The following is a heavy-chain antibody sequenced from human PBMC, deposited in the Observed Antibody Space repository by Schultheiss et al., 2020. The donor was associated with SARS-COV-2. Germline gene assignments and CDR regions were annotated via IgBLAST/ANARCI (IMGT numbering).Heavy chain of an antibody. V-gene: IGHV4-61*05. CDR1: GGSISSSTYY. Sequence: SETLSLTCTVSGGSISSSTYYWGWIRQPPGKGLEWIGYIYYSGSTNYNPSLKSRVTISVDTSKNQFSLKLSSVTAADTAVYYCASPYYYGSGSYSRWGQGTLVTVSS. CDR2: IYYSGST. CDR3: ASPYYYGSGSYSR. J-gene: IGHJ4*02. D-gene: IGHD3-10*01.